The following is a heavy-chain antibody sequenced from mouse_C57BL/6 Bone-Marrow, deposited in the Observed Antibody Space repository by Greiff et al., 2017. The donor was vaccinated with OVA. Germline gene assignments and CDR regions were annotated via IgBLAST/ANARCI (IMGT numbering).Heavy chain of an antibody. J-gene: IGHJ4*01. CDR2: INPGSGGT. V-gene: IGHV1-54*01. Sequence: QVQLQQSGAELVRPGTSVKVSCKASGYAFTNYLIEWVKQRPGQGLEWIGVINPGSGGTNYNEKFKGKATLTADKSSSTAYMQLSSLTSEDSAVYVCAGSGGNSDAMDYWGQGTSVTVSS. D-gene: IGHD2-1*01. CDR3: AGSGGNSDAMDY. CDR1: GYAFTNYL.